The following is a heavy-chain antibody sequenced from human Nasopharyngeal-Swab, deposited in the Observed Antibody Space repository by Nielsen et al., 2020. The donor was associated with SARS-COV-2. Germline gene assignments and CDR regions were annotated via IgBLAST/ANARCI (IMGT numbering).Heavy chain of an antibody. J-gene: IGHJ3*01. Sequence: ASVKVSCKVSGYTLSDLSMHWVRQAPGKGLEWVGGFETEGGDTISEQKFQGRVTMTEDTSTDTVYMELNSLTSEDTAVYYCATDPGASTGTIVYAFEFWGQGTMVTVSS. V-gene: IGHV1-24*01. CDR3: ATDPGASTGTIVYAFEF. CDR2: FETEGGDT. D-gene: IGHD1-1*01. CDR1: GYTLSDLS.